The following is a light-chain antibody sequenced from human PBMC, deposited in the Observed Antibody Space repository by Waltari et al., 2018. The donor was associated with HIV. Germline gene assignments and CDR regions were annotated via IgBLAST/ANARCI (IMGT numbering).Light chain of an antibody. V-gene: IGKV3-20*01. Sequence: TQSPGTLSLSPGERATLSCRASQSVSSSYLAWYQQKPGQAPRLLIYGASSRATGIPDRFSGSGSGTDFTLTISRLEPEDFAVYYCQQYGSSPWTFGQGTKVGIK. CDR3: QQYGSSPWT. CDR2: GAS. CDR1: QSVSSSY. J-gene: IGKJ1*01.